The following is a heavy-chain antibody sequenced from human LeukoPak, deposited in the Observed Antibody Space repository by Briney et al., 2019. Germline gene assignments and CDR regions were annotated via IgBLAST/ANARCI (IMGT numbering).Heavy chain of an antibody. D-gene: IGHD3-10*01. V-gene: IGHV7-4-1*02. CDR2: INTNTGNP. CDR3: ARSGGSGSYYARYYYYYMDV. Sequence: ASVKVSCKASGYTFTNYAMNWVRQAPGQGLEWMGWINTNTGNPTYAQGFTGRFVFSLDTSVSTAYLQISSVKAEDTAVYYCARSGGSGSYYARYYYYYMDVWGKGTTVTVSS. CDR1: GYTFTNYA. J-gene: IGHJ6*03.